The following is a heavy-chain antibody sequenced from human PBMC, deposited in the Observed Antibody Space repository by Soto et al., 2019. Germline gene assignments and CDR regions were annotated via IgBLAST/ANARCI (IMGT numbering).Heavy chain of an antibody. J-gene: IGHJ4*02. V-gene: IGHV1-3*01. CDR1: GYTFTSYA. CDR3: ASLSNDY. Sequence: ASVKVSCKASGYTFTSYAMHWVRQAPGQGLEWMGLINASSGSTKYAQKFQGRVTITRDTSASTVYMELSSLRSEDTAVYYCASLSNDYWGQGTLVTVSS. CDR2: INASSGST.